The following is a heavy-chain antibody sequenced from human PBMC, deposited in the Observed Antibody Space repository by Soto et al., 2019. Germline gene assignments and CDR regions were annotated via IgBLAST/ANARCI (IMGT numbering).Heavy chain of an antibody. CDR3: ARDHVGSDFFDP. CDR2: TYYRSKWYY. D-gene: IGHD2-21*02. J-gene: IGHJ5*01. Sequence: SPTLSLPCDISGDSVSTDGAAWNWIRQSPSRGLEWLGRTYYRSKWYYDYAPSVRSRITINPDTSKNQFSLQLNSVTPEDTAMYYCARDHVGSDFFDPWGQGTLVTVSS. CDR1: GDSVSTDGAA. V-gene: IGHV6-1*01.